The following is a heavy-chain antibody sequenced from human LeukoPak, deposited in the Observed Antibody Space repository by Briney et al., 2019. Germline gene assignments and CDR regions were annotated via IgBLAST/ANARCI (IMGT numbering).Heavy chain of an antibody. V-gene: IGHV3-21*01. CDR2: ISSSSSYI. CDR1: GFTFSSYS. CDR3: ARGYSSGWYVDYYYYGMDV. D-gene: IGHD6-19*01. Sequence: GGSLRLSCAASGFTFSSYSMNWVRQAPGKGLEWVSSISSSSSYIYYADSVKGRFTISRDNAKNSLYLQMNSLRAEDTAVYYCARGYSSGWYVDYYYYGMDVWGQGTTVTVSS. J-gene: IGHJ6*02.